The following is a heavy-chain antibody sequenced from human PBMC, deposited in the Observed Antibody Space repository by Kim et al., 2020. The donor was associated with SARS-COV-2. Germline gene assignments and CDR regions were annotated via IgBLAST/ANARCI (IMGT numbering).Heavy chain of an antibody. V-gene: IGHV3-7*01. CDR2: IKQDGSEK. CDR1: GFTFSNFW. J-gene: IGHJ4*02. CDR3: ARDSRTYGD. D-gene: IGHD4-17*01. Sequence: GGSLRLSCAASGFTFSNFWMSWVRQAPGKGLEWVANIKQDGSEKYYLDSVKGRFTISRDNAKNSLYLQMNSLRAEDTAVYYCARDSRTYGDWGQGTLGT.